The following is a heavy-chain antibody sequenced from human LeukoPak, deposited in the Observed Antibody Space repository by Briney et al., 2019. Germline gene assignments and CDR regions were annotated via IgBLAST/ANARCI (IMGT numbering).Heavy chain of an antibody. J-gene: IGHJ4*02. CDR1: GYTFTSYD. Sequence: ASVKVSCNASGYTFTSYDINWVRQATGQGLEWMGWMNPNSGNTGYAQKFQGRVTMTRNTSISTAYMELSSLRSEDTAVYYCARGTKIRGYSGYDYGYYFDYWGQGTLVTVSS. CDR2: MNPNSGNT. CDR3: ARGTKIRGYSGYDYGYYFDY. V-gene: IGHV1-8*01. D-gene: IGHD5-12*01.